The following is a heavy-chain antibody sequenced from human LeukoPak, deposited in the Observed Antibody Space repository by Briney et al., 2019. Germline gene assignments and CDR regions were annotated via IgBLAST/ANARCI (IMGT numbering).Heavy chain of an antibody. V-gene: IGHV3-48*03. CDR2: ISNSGNTI. CDR1: GFTFSSYE. J-gene: IGHJ5*02. D-gene: IGHD1-14*01. Sequence: PGGSLRLSCAASGFTFSSYEMNWVRQAPGKGLEWVSYISNSGNTIFYADSVKGRFTISRDNGKNSLYLQMNSLRAEDTAVYYCARVFSNPTGNDHWGQGTLVTVSS. CDR3: ARVFSNPTGNDH.